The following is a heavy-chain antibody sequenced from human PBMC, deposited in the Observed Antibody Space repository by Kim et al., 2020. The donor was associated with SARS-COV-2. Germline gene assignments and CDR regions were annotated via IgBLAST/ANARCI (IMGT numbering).Heavy chain of an antibody. V-gene: IGHV4-59*01. Sequence: SETLSLTCTVSGGSISSYYWSWIRQPPGKGLEWIGYIYYSGSTNYNPSLKSRVTISVDTSKNKFSLKLSSVTAADTAVYYCARGGRGAATTGFDYWGQGTLVTVSS. D-gene: IGHD2-15*01. CDR3: ARGGRGAATTGFDY. J-gene: IGHJ4*02. CDR1: GGSISSYY. CDR2: IYYSGST.